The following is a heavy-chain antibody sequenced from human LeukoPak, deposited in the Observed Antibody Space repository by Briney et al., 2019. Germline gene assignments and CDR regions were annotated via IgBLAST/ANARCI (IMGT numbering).Heavy chain of an antibody. V-gene: IGHV3-23*01. CDR2: ISGSGGST. CDR1: GFTFSSYS. D-gene: IGHD5-18*01. CDR3: AKDDVDTAMANYFDY. Sequence: GGSLRLSCAASGFTFSSYSMNWVRQAPGKGLEWVSAISGSGGSTYYADSVKGRFTISRDNSKNTLYLQMNSLRAEDTAVYYCAKDDVDTAMANYFDYWGQGTLVTVSS. J-gene: IGHJ4*02.